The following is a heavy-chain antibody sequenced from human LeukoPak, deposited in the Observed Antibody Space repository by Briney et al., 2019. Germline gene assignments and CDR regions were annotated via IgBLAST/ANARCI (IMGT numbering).Heavy chain of an antibody. CDR3: AKVTLYDSSGYSAFDY. D-gene: IGHD3-22*01. CDR2: ISGSGGST. J-gene: IGHJ4*02. V-gene: IGHV3-23*01. CDR1: GFTVSSNY. Sequence: GGSLRLSCAASGFTVSSNYMSWVRQAPGKGLEWVSAISGSGGSTYYADSVKGRFTISRDNSKNTLYLQMNSLRAEDTAVYYCAKVTLYDSSGYSAFDYWGQGTLVTVSS.